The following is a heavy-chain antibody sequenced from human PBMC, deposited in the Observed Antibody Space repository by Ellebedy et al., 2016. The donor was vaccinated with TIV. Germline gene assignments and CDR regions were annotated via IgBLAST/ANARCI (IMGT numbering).Heavy chain of an antibody. D-gene: IGHD2-8*02. CDR2: TYYGSKWYN. Sequence: SETLSLTCAISGDSVSNNNAAWHWIRQSPSRGLEWLGRTYYGSKWYNDYAVSVKSRITINPDTSKNQFSLQMNSVTPEDTALYYCARDLSGGSLFDYWGQGTLVTVSS. CDR3: ARDLSGGSLFDY. V-gene: IGHV6-1*01. CDR1: GDSVSNNNAA. J-gene: IGHJ4*02.